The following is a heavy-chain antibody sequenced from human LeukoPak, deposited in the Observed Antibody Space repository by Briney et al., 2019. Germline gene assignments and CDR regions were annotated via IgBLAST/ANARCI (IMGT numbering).Heavy chain of an antibody. CDR1: GGSISSGGYY. CDR3: ARVGYYDFWSGYYPYYFDY. J-gene: IGHJ4*02. V-gene: IGHV4-31*03. Sequence: SETLSLTCTVSGGSISSGGYYWSWIRQHPGKGLEWIGYICYSGSTYYNPSLKSRVTISVDTSKNQFSLKLSSVTAADTAVYYCARVGYYDFWSGYYPYYFDYWGQGTLVTVSS. D-gene: IGHD3-3*01. CDR2: ICYSGST.